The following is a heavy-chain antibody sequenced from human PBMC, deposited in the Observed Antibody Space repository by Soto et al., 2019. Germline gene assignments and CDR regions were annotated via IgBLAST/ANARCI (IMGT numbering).Heavy chain of an antibody. CDR2: VYSTGTI. Sequence: PSEPLSLTCTVSGDFISYYSWAWIRQSAGKGLEWIGRVYSTGTIFYNPSLKSRATMSVDTSKNQFSLKLTSVNAAATAVYYGAVYDCVRKSQVFEPWGPGTLVNVVS. CDR3: AVYDCVRKSQVFEP. V-gene: IGHV4-4*07. J-gene: IGHJ5*01. D-gene: IGHD2-21*02. CDR1: GDFISYYS.